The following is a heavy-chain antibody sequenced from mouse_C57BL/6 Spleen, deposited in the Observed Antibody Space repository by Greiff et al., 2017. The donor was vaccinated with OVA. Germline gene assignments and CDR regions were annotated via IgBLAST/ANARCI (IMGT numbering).Heavy chain of an antibody. CDR2: IDPETGGT. Sequence: QVQLQQSGAELVRPGASVTLSCKASGYTFTDYEMHWVKQTPVHGLAWIGAIDPETGGTAYNQKFKGKAILTADKSSSTAYMELRSLTSEDSAVYYCTIPITTVVAPFGYWGQGTTLTVSS. D-gene: IGHD1-1*01. CDR1: GYTFTDYE. CDR3: TIPITTVVAPFGY. V-gene: IGHV1-15*01. J-gene: IGHJ2*01.